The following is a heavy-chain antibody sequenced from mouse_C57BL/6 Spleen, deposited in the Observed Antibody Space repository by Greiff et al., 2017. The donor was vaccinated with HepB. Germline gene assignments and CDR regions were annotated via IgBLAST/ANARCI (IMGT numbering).Heavy chain of an antibody. CDR3: ARDYYGSSYKDY. V-gene: IGHV1-26*01. CDR1: GYTFTDYY. J-gene: IGHJ2*01. Sequence: EVQLQQSGPELVKPGASVKISCKASGYTFTDYYMNWVKQSHGKSLEWIGDINPNNGGTSYNQKFKGKATLTVDKSSSTAYMELRSLTSEDSAVYYCARDYYGSSYKDYWGQGTTLTVSS. CDR2: INPNNGGT. D-gene: IGHD1-1*01.